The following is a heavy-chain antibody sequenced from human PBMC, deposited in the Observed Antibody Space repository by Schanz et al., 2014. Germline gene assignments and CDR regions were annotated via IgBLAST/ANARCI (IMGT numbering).Heavy chain of an antibody. J-gene: IGHJ4*02. CDR1: GFTFSKYW. V-gene: IGHV3-7*02. Sequence: EVQLVESGGGLVQPGGSLRLSCGGSGFTFSKYWMSWVRQAPGKGLEWVTNIKQDGSEKYYVDAVKGRFTISRDNSKNTLYLQMNSLRAEDTAVYFCARAHGNNWYGKGLDYWGQGTQVTVSS. CDR2: IKQDGSEK. CDR3: ARAHGNNWYGKGLDY. D-gene: IGHD1-1*01.